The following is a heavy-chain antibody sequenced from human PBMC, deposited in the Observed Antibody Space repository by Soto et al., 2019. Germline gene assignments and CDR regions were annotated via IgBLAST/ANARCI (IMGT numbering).Heavy chain of an antibody. J-gene: IGHJ4*02. V-gene: IGHV3-7*01. CDR3: ARSLDY. CDR2: INQDGSEK. Sequence: GGSLRLSCAASGFTFSSYYMDWVRQAPGKGLEWVANINQDGSEKHYLGSVKGRFTISRDNAKNSLYLQMSSLTAEDSALYYCARSLDYWGQGTRVTVSS. CDR1: GFTFSSYY.